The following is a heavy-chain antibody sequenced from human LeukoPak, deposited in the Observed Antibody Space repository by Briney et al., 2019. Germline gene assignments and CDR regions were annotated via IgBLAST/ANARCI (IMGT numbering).Heavy chain of an antibody. D-gene: IGHD2-15*01. Sequence: SETLSLTCAVYGGSFSGYYWSWIRQPPGKGLEWIGEINHSGSTNYNPSLKSRVTISVDTSKNQFSLKLSSVTAADTAVYYCARARKSRDYSGLYRYYFDYWGQGTLVTVSS. V-gene: IGHV4-34*01. J-gene: IGHJ4*02. CDR2: INHSGST. CDR1: GGSFSGYY. CDR3: ARARKSRDYSGLYRYYFDY.